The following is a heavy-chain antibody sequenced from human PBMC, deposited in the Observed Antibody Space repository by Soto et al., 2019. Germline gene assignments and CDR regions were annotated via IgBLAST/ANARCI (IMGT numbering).Heavy chain of an antibody. Sequence: GGSLRLSCAASGFTFSSYAMSWVRQAPGKGLEWVSAISGSGGSTYYADSVKGRFTISRDNSKNTLYLQMNSLRAEDTAVYYCAKDSRLDYSNYYYYYMDVWGKGTTVTVSS. CDR3: AKDSRLDYSNYYYYYMDV. J-gene: IGHJ6*03. CDR1: GFTFSSYA. V-gene: IGHV3-23*01. D-gene: IGHD4-4*01. CDR2: ISGSGGST.